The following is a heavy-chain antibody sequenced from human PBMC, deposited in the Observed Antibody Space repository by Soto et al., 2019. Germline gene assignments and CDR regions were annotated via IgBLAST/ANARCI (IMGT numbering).Heavy chain of an antibody. CDR3: GECIAALGSIDY. CDR1: GGSISSGGYS. V-gene: IGHV4-30-2*01. J-gene: IGHJ4*02. Sequence: PSETLSLTCAVSGGSISSGGYSWSWIRQPPGKGLEWIGYIYHSGSTYYNPSLKSRVTISVDTSKNQFSLKLSSVTAADTAVYYCGECIAALGSIDYWGQGTLVTVSS. D-gene: IGHD6-13*01. CDR2: IYHSGST.